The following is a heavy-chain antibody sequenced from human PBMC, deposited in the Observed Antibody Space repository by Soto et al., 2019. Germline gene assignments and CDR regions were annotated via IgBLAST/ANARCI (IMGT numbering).Heavy chain of an antibody. CDR3: AKISGMDI. Sequence: EVQLLESGGGLVQPGGSLRLSCAASGSSFSDYYMDWVRQAPGKGLEWVGRIKDKANSYTTQYAPSVKGRFTISRDDSKNSLYLQMNSLETDDTAVYYCAKISGMDIWGQGTMVTVSS. CDR1: GSSFSDYY. J-gene: IGHJ6*02. CDR2: IKDKANSYTT. V-gene: IGHV3-72*01.